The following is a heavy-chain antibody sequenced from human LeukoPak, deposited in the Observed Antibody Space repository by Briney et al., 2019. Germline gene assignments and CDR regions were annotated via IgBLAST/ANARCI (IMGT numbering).Heavy chain of an antibody. CDR1: EFTFSTYW. Sequence: GGSLRLSCAASEFTFSTYWMSWVRQAPGKGLEWVADIKQDGSEKYYVHSVKGRFTISRQNAKNSLFLQMNSLRAEDTAVYYCARVSYDFWSGYYLGAFDIWGQGTMVTVSS. CDR3: ARVSYDFWSGYYLGAFDI. V-gene: IGHV3-7*01. D-gene: IGHD3-3*01. CDR2: IKQDGSEK. J-gene: IGHJ3*02.